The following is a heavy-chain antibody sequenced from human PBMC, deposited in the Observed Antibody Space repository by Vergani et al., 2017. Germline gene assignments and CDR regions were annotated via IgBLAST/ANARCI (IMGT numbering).Heavy chain of an antibody. D-gene: IGHD2-8*01. J-gene: IGHJ6*03. Sequence: VQLVESGGGVVQPGRSLRLSCAASGFTFSSYAMTWVRQAPGKGLEWVAFIWSKPYGGTTEYAASVKGRFTISRDDSKSIAYLQMSSLKAEDTAVYYCTRSGYCAHGVCYMTYYYYMDVWGKGTAVTVSS. V-gene: IGHV3-49*04. CDR3: TRSGYCAHGVCYMTYYYYMDV. CDR2: IWSKPYGGTT. CDR1: GFTFSSYA.